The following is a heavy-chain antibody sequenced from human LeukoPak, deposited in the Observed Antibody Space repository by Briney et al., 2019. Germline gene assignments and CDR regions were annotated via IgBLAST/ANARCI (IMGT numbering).Heavy chain of an antibody. CDR2: ISTDGSTT. CDR1: RFTFSSYW. J-gene: IGHJ4*02. D-gene: IGHD6-19*01. Sequence: PGGSLRLSCAASRFTFSSYWMHWVRQAPGKGLVWVARISTDGSTTGYTDSVKGRFAISRDNAKNTLYLQMNSLRVEDTAVYYRPHFGSDWANACWGQGTLVTVSS. CDR3: PHFGSDWANAC. V-gene: IGHV3-74*01.